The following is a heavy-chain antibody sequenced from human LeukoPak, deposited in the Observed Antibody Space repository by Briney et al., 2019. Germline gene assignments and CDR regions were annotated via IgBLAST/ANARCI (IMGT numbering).Heavy chain of an antibody. Sequence: SETLSLTCAVYGVSFNDYFWTWIRQPPGKGLEWIGEINHSGSTNYNPSLKSRVTISVDTSKNQFSLKLSSVTAADTAVYYCARDGGSSSYFDYWGQGTLVTVSS. D-gene: IGHD6-6*01. J-gene: IGHJ4*02. CDR3: ARDGGSSSYFDY. CDR2: INHSGST. CDR1: GVSFNDYF. V-gene: IGHV4-34*01.